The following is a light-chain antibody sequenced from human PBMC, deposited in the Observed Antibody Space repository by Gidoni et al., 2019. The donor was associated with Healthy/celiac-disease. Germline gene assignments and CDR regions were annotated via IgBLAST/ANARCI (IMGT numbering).Light chain of an antibody. J-gene: IGKJ1*01. CDR3: KQYNNYPRT. CDR1: QSLRSW. Sequence: DIQMTHSPSPLSASVGNRVTITCPAMQSLRSWLAWYQQKPGKAPKLLIYKASSLASGVPSRFSGSGSGTEVTLKISSVQPEDSGTYYCKQYNNYPRTFXQXTKVEIK. CDR2: KAS. V-gene: IGKV1-5*03.